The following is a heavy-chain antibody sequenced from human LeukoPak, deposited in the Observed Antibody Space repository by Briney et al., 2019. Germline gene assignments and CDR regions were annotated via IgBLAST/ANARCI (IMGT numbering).Heavy chain of an antibody. CDR2: IIPIFGTA. CDR1: GGTFSSYA. J-gene: IGHJ6*03. V-gene: IGHV1-69*13. Sequence: SVKVSCKASGGTFSSYAISWVRQAPGQGLEWMGGIIPIFGTANYAQKFQGRVTITADESTSTAYMELSSLRSDDTAVYYCARDIVVVPAAIYYYTDVWGKGTTVTVSS. CDR3: ARDIVVVPAAIYYYTDV. D-gene: IGHD2-2*01.